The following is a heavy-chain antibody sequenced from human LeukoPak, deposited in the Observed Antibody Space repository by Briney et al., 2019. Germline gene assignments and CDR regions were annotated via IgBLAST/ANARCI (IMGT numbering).Heavy chain of an antibody. CDR2: INPSGGGT. CDR3: ARMAPHYDILTGYYFNASGRWWFDP. D-gene: IGHD3-9*01. CDR1: GYTFTSYY. Sequence: ASVKVSCKASGYTFTSYYMHWLRQAPGQGLEWMGIINPSGGGTSYAHKFQGRVTITRDTSTSTVYMELSSLRSEDTAVYYCARMAPHYDILTGYYFNASGRWWFDPWGQGTLVTVSS. V-gene: IGHV1-46*01. J-gene: IGHJ5*02.